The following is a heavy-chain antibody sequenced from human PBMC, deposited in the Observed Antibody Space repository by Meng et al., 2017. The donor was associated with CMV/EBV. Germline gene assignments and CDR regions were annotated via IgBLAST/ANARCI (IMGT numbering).Heavy chain of an antibody. J-gene: IGHJ1*01. CDR1: GYTFTSYY. V-gene: IGHV1-46*01. CDR3: ARSYCGGDCPFQH. CDR2: INPSGGST. D-gene: IGHD2-21*01. Sequence: ASVKVSCKASGYTFTSYYMHWVRQAPGQGLEWMGIINPSGGSTSYAQKFQGRVTMTRDTSISTAYMELSRLRSDDTAVYYCARSYCGGDCPFQHWGQGTLVTVSS.